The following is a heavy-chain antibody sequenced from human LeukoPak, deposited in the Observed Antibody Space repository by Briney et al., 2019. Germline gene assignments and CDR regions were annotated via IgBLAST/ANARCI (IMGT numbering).Heavy chain of an antibody. V-gene: IGHV3-48*01. CDR2: ISSSSSTT. CDR3: ARDQYCSSTSCYLGAFDI. CDR1: GFTFSSYS. Sequence: GGSLRLSCAASGFTFSSYSMNWVRQAPGKGLEWVSYISSSSSTTYYADSVKGRFTISRDNAKNSLYLQMNSLRAEDTAVYYCARDQYCSSTSCYLGAFDIWGQGTMVTVSS. D-gene: IGHD2-2*01. J-gene: IGHJ3*02.